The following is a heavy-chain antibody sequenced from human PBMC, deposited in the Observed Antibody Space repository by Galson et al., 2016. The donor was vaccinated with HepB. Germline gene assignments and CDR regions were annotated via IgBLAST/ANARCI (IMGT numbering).Heavy chain of an antibody. CDR3: ARSRYGSGSYFADF. CDR2: VYHSGA. Sequence: ETLSLTCIVSGYSIASGSFWGWIRQPPGKGLEWIGSVYHSGAYYNPSLKSRVTISLDTANNQFSLRLSSVTAADTAIYFCARSRYGSGSYFADFWGQGALATVSS. D-gene: IGHD3-10*01. J-gene: IGHJ4*02. V-gene: IGHV4-38-2*02. CDR1: GYSIASGSF.